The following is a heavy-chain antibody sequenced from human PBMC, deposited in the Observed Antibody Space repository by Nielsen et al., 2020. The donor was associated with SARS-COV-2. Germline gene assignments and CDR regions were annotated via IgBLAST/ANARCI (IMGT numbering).Heavy chain of an antibody. V-gene: IGHV3-53*01. J-gene: IGHJ4*02. Sequence: GGSLRLSCVASGFSVSDNFMSWVRQAPGKGLEWVSVLYTGGITYYADSVKGRFTISRDSSQNTLFLQMNSLRAEDTAVYYCARDGGDSGTYYFDYWGQGTLVTVSS. CDR1: GFSVSDNF. D-gene: IGHD1-26*01. CDR3: ARDGGDSGTYYFDY. CDR2: LYTGGIT.